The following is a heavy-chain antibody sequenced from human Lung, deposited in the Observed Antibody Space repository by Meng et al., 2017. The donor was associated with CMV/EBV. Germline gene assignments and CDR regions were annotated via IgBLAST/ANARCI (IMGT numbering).Heavy chain of an antibody. Sequence: QGQLRESGPALVKPSDTLSLTCAVSGDSITNHNWWAWVRQPPGKGLEWIGEIPHRGSSAYNPSLKSRVSMSIDKSKNQFSLKLTSVTAADTAVYHCLRRSGGSVWGQGTLVTVSS. CDR1: GDSITNHNW. CDR3: LRRSGGSV. CDR2: IPHRGSS. V-gene: IGHV4-4*02. J-gene: IGHJ1*01. D-gene: IGHD3-10*01.